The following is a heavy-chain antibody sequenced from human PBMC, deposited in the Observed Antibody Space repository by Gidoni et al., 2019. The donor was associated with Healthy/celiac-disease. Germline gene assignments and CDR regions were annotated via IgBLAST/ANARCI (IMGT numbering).Heavy chain of an antibody. Sequence: QVQLVESGGGVVQPGRSLRLSCAASGFTFSSYAMHWVRQAPGKGLEWVAVISYDGSNKYYADSVKGRFTISRDNSKNTLYLQMNSLRAEDTAVYYCARAGSGYDPSDYGDYYVTTPLPDYWGQGTLVTVSS. CDR1: GFTFSSYA. CDR2: ISYDGSNK. J-gene: IGHJ4*02. D-gene: IGHD4-17*01. V-gene: IGHV3-30-3*01. CDR3: ARAGSGYDPSDYGDYYVTTPLPDY.